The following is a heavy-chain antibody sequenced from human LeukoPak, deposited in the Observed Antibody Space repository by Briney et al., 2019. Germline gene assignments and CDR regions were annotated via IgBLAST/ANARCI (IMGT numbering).Heavy chain of an antibody. J-gene: IGHJ4*02. D-gene: IGHD3-10*01. CDR1: GGSFSGYY. CDR3: ARDDRLVPFDY. Sequence: PSETLSLTCAVYGGSFSGYYWSWIRQPPGKGLEWIGYIYYSGSTYYNPSLKSRVTISVDTSKNQFSLKLSSVTAADTAVYYCARDDRLVPFDYWGQGTLVTVSS. V-gene: IGHV4-30-4*08. CDR2: IYYSGST.